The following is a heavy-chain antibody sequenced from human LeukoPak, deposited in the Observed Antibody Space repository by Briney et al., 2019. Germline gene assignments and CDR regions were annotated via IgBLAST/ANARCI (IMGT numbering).Heavy chain of an antibody. CDR2: IYNSGAKI. V-gene: IGHV3-23*01. CDR1: GLTFSAYS. CDR3: AKDVAPDSGWDLDY. J-gene: IGHJ4*02. D-gene: IGHD6-19*01. Sequence: GGSLRLSCAVSGLTFSAYSMTWVRQGPGKGLEWVSSIYNSGAKIFYADSVKGRFTISRDNSKNMLYLQMNSLRVEDTAVYYCAKDVAPDSGWDLDYWGQGTLVTVSS.